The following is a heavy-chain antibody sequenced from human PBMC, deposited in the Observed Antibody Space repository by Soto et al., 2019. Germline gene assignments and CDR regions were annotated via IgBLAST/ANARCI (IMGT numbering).Heavy chain of an antibody. V-gene: IGHV3-13*01. Sequence: EVQLVESGGGLVQPGGSLRLSCAASGFTFSSYDMHWVRQATGKGLEWVSAIGTAGDTYYPGSVKGRFTISRENAKNSLYLQMNSLRAGDTAVYYCARAVTFGGVIVLDYWGQGTLVTVSS. CDR1: GFTFSSYD. D-gene: IGHD3-16*02. CDR2: IGTAGDT. CDR3: ARAVTFGGVIVLDY. J-gene: IGHJ4*02.